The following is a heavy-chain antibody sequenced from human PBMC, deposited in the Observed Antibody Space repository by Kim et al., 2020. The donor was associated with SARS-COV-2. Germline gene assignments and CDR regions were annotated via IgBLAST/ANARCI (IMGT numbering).Heavy chain of an antibody. D-gene: IGHD3-22*01. CDR3: ARLVKRATDWFDP. Sequence: NPSLKSRVTISVDTSKNHFSLKLSSVTAADTAVYYCARLVKRATDWFDPWGQGTLVTVSS. V-gene: IGHV4-39*01. J-gene: IGHJ5*02.